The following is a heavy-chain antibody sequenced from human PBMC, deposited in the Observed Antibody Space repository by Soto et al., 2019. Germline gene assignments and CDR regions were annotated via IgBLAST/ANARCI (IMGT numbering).Heavy chain of an antibody. J-gene: IGHJ5*02. Sequence: PSETLCLTCTVSGGSISSGDYYWSWIRQSPGKGLEWIGYIYYSGDAYYNPSLESRVLMSLDTSREQLSLKLTSVTAADTAVYYCARTTIFGVNWFDPWGQGTLVTVSS. CDR3: ARTTIFGVNWFDP. V-gene: IGHV4-30-4*01. CDR2: IYYSGDA. D-gene: IGHD3-3*01. CDR1: GGSISSGDYY.